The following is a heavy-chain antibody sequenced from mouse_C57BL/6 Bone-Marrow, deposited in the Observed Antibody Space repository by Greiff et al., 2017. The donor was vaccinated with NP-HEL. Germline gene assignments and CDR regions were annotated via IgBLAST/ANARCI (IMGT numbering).Heavy chain of an antibody. J-gene: IGHJ1*03. CDR2: IWRGGST. Sequence: VQLQQSGPGLVQPSQSLSITCTVSGFSLTSYGVHWVRQSPGKGLEWLGVIWRGGSTDYNAAFMSRLSITKDNSKSQVFFKMNSLQADDTAIYYCAKKGTVRPYWYFDVWGTGTTVTVSS. V-gene: IGHV2-5*01. D-gene: IGHD1-1*01. CDR1: GFSLTSYG. CDR3: AKKGTVRPYWYFDV.